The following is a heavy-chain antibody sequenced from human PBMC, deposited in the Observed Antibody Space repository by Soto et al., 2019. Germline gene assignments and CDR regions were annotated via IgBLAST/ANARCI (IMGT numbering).Heavy chain of an antibody. CDR1: GGSISSYY. Sequence: KPSETLSLTCTVSGGSISSYYWSWIRQPPGKGLEWIGYIYYSGSPNYNPSLKSRVTISVDTSKNQFSLKLSSVTAADTAVYYCARDRSYYDSSGYWGYYYGMDVWGQGTTVTVSS. J-gene: IGHJ6*02. V-gene: IGHV4-59*01. CDR3: ARDRSYYDSSGYWGYYYGMDV. CDR2: IYYSGSP. D-gene: IGHD3-22*01.